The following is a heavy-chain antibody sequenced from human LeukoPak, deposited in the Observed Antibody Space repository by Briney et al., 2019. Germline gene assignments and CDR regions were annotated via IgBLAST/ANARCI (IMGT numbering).Heavy chain of an antibody. J-gene: IGHJ5*02. CDR2: ISAYNGNT. V-gene: IGHV1-18*01. D-gene: IGHD5-18*01. Sequence: ASVKVSCKASGYTFTSYGISWVRQAPGQGLEWMGWISAYNGNTKYAQKIQGRVTMTTDTSTSTAYMELRSLRSDDTAVYYCARVAGYSYAQYNWFDPWGQGTLVTVSS. CDR3: ARVAGYSYAQYNWFDP. CDR1: GYTFTSYG.